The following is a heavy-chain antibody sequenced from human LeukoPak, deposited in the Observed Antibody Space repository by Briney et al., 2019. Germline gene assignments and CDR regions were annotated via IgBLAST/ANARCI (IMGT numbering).Heavy chain of an antibody. J-gene: IGHJ4*02. Sequence: SETLSLTCTVSGGSISSYYWSWIRQPPGKGLEWIGYLFHSGTRRYNPSLKSRVTISADTTKSQFFLSLNSTTAADTAVYYCARRRGWKQQVVYFGYWGQGTLATVSS. D-gene: IGHD6-13*01. CDR2: LFHSGTR. CDR1: GGSISSYY. CDR3: ARRRGWKQQVVYFGY. V-gene: IGHV4-59*08.